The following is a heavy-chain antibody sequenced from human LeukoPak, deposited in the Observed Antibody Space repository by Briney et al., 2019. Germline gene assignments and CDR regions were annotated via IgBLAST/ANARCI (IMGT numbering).Heavy chain of an antibody. CDR1: GFTFSSYW. V-gene: IGHV3-74*01. D-gene: IGHD3-22*01. Sequence: GGSLRLSCAASGFTFSSYWMHWVRQAPGKGLVWVSHINTDGSSTSYADSVKGRFTISRDNAKNTLYLQMNSLRAEDTAVYYCARDIYDSSGYYYGPFDYWGQGTLVTVS. J-gene: IGHJ4*02. CDR2: INTDGSST. CDR3: ARDIYDSSGYYYGPFDY.